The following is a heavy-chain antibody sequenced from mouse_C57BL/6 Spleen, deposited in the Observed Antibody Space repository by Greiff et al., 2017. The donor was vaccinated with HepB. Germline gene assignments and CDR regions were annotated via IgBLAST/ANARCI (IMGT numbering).Heavy chain of an antibody. V-gene: IGHV3-1*01. D-gene: IGHD2-2*01. CDR3: ARSSTMVTGYAMDY. CDR2: ISYSGST. CDR1: GYSITSGYD. Sequence: EVKLQESGPGMVKPSQSLSLTCTVPGYSITSGYDWHWIRHFPGNKLEWMGYISYSGSTNYNPSLKSRISITHDTSKNHFFLKLNSVTTEDTATYYCARSSTMVTGYAMDYWGQGTSVTVSS. J-gene: IGHJ4*01.